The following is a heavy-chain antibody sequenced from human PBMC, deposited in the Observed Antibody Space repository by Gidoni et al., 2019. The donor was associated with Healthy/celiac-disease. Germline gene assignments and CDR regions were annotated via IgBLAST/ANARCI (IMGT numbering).Heavy chain of an antibody. CDR2: ISSSSTI. D-gene: IGHD6-19*01. CDR3: ARDFRSGYSSYDAFDI. V-gene: IGHV3-48*01. Sequence: EVQLVESGGGLVQPGGSLRLSCAASGFTFSSYSMNWVRQAPGKGLEWVSYISSSSTIYYADSVKGRFTISRDNAKNSLYLQMNSLRAEDTAVYYCARDFRSGYSSYDAFDIWGQGTMVTVSS. CDR1: GFTFSSYS. J-gene: IGHJ3*02.